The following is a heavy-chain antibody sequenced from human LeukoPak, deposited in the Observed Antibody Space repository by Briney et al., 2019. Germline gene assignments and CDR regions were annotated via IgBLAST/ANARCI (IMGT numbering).Heavy chain of an antibody. Sequence: SETLSLTCTVSGGSISSSSYYWGWIRQPPGKGLEWIGSIYYSGSTYYNPSLKSRVTISVDTSKNQFSLKLSSVTAADTAVYYCARDVNWLLGPDPQMNWGQGTLVTVSS. D-gene: IGHD3-9*01. J-gene: IGHJ4*02. CDR3: ARDVNWLLGPDPQMN. V-gene: IGHV4-39*07. CDR1: GGSISSSSYY. CDR2: IYYSGST.